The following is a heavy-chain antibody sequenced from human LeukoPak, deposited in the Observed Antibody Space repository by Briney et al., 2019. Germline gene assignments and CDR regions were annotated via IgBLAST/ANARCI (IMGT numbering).Heavy chain of an antibody. CDR3: ARYGADDYGDEPYYYYYMDV. D-gene: IGHD4-17*01. CDR2: IYYTGNT. J-gene: IGHJ6*03. Sequence: SETLSLTCTVSGVSISSSNSYWGWIRQPPGKGLEWIGSIYYTGNTYYNPSLKSRVTISVDTSKNQFSLKLGSVTAADTAVYYCARYGADDYGDEPYYYYYMDVWGKGTTVTVSS. V-gene: IGHV4-39*07. CDR1: GVSISSSNSY.